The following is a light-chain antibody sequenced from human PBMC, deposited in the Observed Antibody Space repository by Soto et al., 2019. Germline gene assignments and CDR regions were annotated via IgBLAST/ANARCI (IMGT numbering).Light chain of an antibody. Sequence: DIQMTQSPTSLSASVGDRVTITCRASQGIRNFVAWYQQKPGKAPKLLIYAASTLQSGVPSRFSGSGYWTYFNLTINSLQPEDVATYSCQKYSSVPVFGPGTKVQIK. V-gene: IGKV1-27*01. CDR3: QKYSSVPV. CDR1: QGIRNF. J-gene: IGKJ3*01. CDR2: AAS.